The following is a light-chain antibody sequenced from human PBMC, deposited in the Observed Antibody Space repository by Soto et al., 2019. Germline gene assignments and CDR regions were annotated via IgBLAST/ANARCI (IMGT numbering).Light chain of an antibody. CDR1: QSISSW. V-gene: IGKV1-5*03. CDR2: KAS. J-gene: IGKJ1*01. Sequence: DIQMTQSPSTLSASVGDRVTITCRASQSISSWLAWYQQKPGKAPKLLIYKASSLESGVPSRFSGSGSGTEFNITNSSLKPDAFATYYCQQYNRYRRTFGQATQVEIK. CDR3: QQYNRYRRT.